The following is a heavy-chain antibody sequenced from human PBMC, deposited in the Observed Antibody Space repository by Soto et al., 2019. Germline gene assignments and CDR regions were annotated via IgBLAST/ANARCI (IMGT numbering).Heavy chain of an antibody. J-gene: IGHJ4*02. Sequence: NPGGSLRLSCAASGFTFSNAWMSWVRQAPGKGLEWVGRIKSKTDGGTTDYAAPVKGRFTISRDDSKNTLYLQMNSLKTEDTAVYYRTTEPDGPHRPYPFDYWGQGTLVTVSS. D-gene: IGHD2-2*02. CDR2: IKSKTDGGTT. CDR3: TTEPDGPHRPYPFDY. CDR1: GFTFSNAW. V-gene: IGHV3-15*01.